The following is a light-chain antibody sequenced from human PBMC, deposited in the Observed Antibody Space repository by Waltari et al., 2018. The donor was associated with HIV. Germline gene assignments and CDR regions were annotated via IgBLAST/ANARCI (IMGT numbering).Light chain of an antibody. CDR1: RANLGNYA. Sequence: QSALTQPPSTSGTPGQRVTLSCSGRRANLGNYAFNWFQQVPGTAPKLLVSGRDQRPSGVPDRFSGSKSGTSGSLAISGLQSEDEGDYYCAVWDDSVNGYVFGTGTKVTVL. J-gene: IGLJ1*01. V-gene: IGLV1-44*01. CDR3: AVWDDSVNGYV. CDR2: GRD.